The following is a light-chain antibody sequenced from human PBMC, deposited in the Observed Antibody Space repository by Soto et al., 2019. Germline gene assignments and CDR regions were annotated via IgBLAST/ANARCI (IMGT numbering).Light chain of an antibody. CDR2: AAS. J-gene: IGKJ4*01. V-gene: IGKV1-9*01. CDR3: LQDNSYPLT. Sequence: IQLTQSPSSLSASVGDRVTITCRASQGISSSLAWYQQKPGKAPKLLIYAASTLQPGIPSRFSGSGPETDCTLTISGLQPEEFAKYFCLQDNSYPLTFGGGTKVEIK. CDR1: QGISSS.